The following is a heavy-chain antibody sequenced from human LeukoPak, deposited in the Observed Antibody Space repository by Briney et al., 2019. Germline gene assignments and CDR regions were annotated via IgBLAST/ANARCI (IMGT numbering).Heavy chain of an antibody. J-gene: IGHJ3*02. D-gene: IGHD1-1*01. V-gene: IGHV3-74*01. CDR1: GFTFSSYW. CDR2: INSDGSST. Sequence: PGGSLRLSCAASGFTFSSYWMHWVRQAPGKGLVWVSRINSDGSSTSYADSVKGRFTISRDHAKNTLYLQMNSLRAEDTAVYYCAHRTKSGAFDIWGQGTMVTVSS. CDR3: AHRTKSGAFDI.